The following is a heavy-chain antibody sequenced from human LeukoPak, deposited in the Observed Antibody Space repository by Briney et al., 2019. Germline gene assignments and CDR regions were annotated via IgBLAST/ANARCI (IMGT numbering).Heavy chain of an antibody. D-gene: IGHD2-15*01. CDR1: GFTFSSYW. V-gene: IGHV3-74*01. CDR2: INSDGIST. J-gene: IGHJ5*02. CDR3: ARDRYCSGGSCYGGEGWFDP. Sequence: GGSLRLFCAASGFTFSSYWTHCVRQAPGKGLVWVSRINSDGISTSYAESVKGRFTISRDNAKNTLYLQMNSLRAEDTAVYYCARDRYCSGGSCYGGEGWFDPWGQGTLVTVSS.